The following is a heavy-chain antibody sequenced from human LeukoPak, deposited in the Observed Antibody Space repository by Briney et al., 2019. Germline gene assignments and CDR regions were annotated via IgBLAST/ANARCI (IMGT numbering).Heavy chain of an antibody. D-gene: IGHD6-19*01. CDR3: ATRQWLASHFDY. CDR2: ISSSGSTI. Sequence: GGSLRLSCAASGFTFSSYEMNWVRQAPGKGLEWVSYISSSGSTIYYADSVKGRFTISRDNTKNSLYLQMNSLRAEDTAVYYCATRQWLASHFDYGGQGTLVTVSS. J-gene: IGHJ4*02. V-gene: IGHV3-48*03. CDR1: GFTFSSYE.